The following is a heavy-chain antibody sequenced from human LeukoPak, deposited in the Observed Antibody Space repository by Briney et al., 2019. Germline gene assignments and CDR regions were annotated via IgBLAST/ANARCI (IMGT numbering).Heavy chain of an antibody. V-gene: IGHV3-9*01. CDR1: GFTFDDYA. CDR3: ARDRLSKQLPFDY. D-gene: IGHD6-6*01. Sequence: PGGSLRLSCAASGFTFDDYAMHWVRQAPGKGLEWVSGISWNSGSIGYADSVKGRFTISRDNAKNSLYLQMNSLRAEDTAVYYCARDRLSKQLPFDYWGQGTLVTVSS. J-gene: IGHJ4*02. CDR2: ISWNSGSI.